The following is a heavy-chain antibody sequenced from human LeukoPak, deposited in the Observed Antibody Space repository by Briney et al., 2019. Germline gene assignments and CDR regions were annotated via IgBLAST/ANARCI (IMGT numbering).Heavy chain of an antibody. CDR2: IIPIFGTA. Sequence: SVKVSCKASGGTFSSYAISWVRQAPGQGLEWMGGIIPIFGTANYAQKFQGRVTITADESTSTAYMELSSLRSEDTAVYYCARGCSGGSCHSDYYYYGMDVWGKGTTVTVSS. CDR3: ARGCSGGSCHSDYYYYGMDV. CDR1: GGTFSSYA. D-gene: IGHD2-15*01. V-gene: IGHV1-69*01. J-gene: IGHJ6*04.